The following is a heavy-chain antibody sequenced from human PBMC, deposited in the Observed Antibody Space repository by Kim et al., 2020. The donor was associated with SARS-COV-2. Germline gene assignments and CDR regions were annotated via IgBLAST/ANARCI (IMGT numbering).Heavy chain of an antibody. Sequence: SVKVSCKASGGTFSSYAISWVRQAPGQGLEWMGGIIPIFGTANYAQKFQGRVTITADESTSTAYMELSSLRSEDTAVYYCASSLPFVVVVAADAKNYYGMDVWCQGTTVTVSS. CDR3: ASSLPFVVVVAADAKNYYGMDV. J-gene: IGHJ6*02. V-gene: IGHV1-69*13. CDR1: GGTFSSYA. CDR2: IIPIFGTA. D-gene: IGHD2-15*01.